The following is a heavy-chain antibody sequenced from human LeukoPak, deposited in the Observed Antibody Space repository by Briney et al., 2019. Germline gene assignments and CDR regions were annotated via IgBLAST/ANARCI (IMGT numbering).Heavy chain of an antibody. CDR2: IHYSGST. D-gene: IGHD1-26*01. CDR3: ARELGATVVNYGMDV. Sequence: KTSETLSLTCTVSGGSIGSSYYYWGWIRQPPGRGLEWIGYIHYSGSTNYNPSLKSRVTISVDTSKNQLSLKLTSMTAADTAVYYCARELGATVVNYGMDVWGQGTTVTVSS. V-gene: IGHV4-39*07. J-gene: IGHJ6*02. CDR1: GGSIGSSYYY.